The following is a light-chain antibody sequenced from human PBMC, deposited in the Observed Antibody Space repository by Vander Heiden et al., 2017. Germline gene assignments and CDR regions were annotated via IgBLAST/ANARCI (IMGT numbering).Light chain of an antibody. CDR1: NIGSKN. Sequence: SYVLTQPPSVSVAPGQTAKITCGGNNIGSKNVHCCQQRPGQAPVLVVYDGSARPSGIPERFSGFNSGNTATLTISRVEAGDEADYFCQVWDDTSDHYVFGAGTKVTVL. CDR3: QVWDDTSDHYV. CDR2: DGS. V-gene: IGLV3-21*02. J-gene: IGLJ1*01.